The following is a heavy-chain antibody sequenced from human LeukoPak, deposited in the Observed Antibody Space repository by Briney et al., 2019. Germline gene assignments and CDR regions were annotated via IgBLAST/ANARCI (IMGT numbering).Heavy chain of an antibody. V-gene: IGHV3-23*01. CDR3: ARSEDDYGDYVAFDI. CDR1: GFAFSSYA. J-gene: IGHJ3*02. D-gene: IGHD4-17*01. CDR2: IISSGGVT. Sequence: PGGSLRLSCAASGFAFSSYAMSWVRQVPGKGLEWVSSIISSGGVTYYADSVKGRFTISRDNSKNTLYLQMNSLRAEDTAVYYCARSEDDYGDYVAFDIWGQGTMVTVSS.